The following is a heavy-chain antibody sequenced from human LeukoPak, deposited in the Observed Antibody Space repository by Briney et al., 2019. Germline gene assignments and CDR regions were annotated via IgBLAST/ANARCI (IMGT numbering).Heavy chain of an antibody. Sequence: SETLSLTCTVSGGSISSYYWSWIRQPPGNGLEWIGYIYYSGSTNYNPSLKSRVTISVDTSKNQFSLKLSSVTAADTAVYYCARHPRTYDILTGSYYYYGMDVWGKGTTVTVSS. V-gene: IGHV4-59*01. CDR3: ARHPRTYDILTGSYYYYGMDV. CDR2: IYYSGST. CDR1: GGSISSYY. J-gene: IGHJ6*04. D-gene: IGHD3-9*01.